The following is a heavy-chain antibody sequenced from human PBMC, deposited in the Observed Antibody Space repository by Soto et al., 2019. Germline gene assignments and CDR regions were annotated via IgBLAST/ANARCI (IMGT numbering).Heavy chain of an antibody. CDR1: GFTFSTYA. Sequence: GGCLRLSCTASGFTFSTYAMHWVRQAPGKGLEWVALISYDGGNKYYADSVKGRFTISRDDSKNALYLQMNSLRAEDTAVYYCARKTARGYGDYFVYWGQGTLVTVSS. CDR3: ARKTARGYGDYFVY. J-gene: IGHJ4*02. V-gene: IGHV3-30-3*01. CDR2: ISYDGGNK. D-gene: IGHD4-17*01.